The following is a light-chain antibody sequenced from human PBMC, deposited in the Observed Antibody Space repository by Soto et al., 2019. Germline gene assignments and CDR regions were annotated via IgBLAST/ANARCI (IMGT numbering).Light chain of an antibody. CDR2: AAY. Sequence: DIQMTQYPSSLSASVGDRVTITCRASQSIRRDVKWYQQKPGKAPQLLMYAAYSLQGGVPSRFSGSGSGTDFTLTISSLQPDDFATYYCQQSYSTPPAFGGGTKVEIK. J-gene: IGKJ4*01. CDR1: QSIRRD. CDR3: QQSYSTPPA. V-gene: IGKV1-39*01.